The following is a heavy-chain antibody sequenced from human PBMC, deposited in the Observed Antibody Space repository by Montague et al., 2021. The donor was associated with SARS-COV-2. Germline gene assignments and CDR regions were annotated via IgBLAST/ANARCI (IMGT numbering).Heavy chain of an antibody. D-gene: IGHD5-18*01. CDR3: ASPGRGYSYGLDAFEV. J-gene: IGHJ3*01. CDR1: GGSISNSFYY. Sequence: SETLSLTCTVSGGSISNSFYYWGWIRPPPGLGLEWIVCIYYTGSSYSTLTIQSTITISMNTTNNQFFLKLTSVTATDTAYYYCASPGRGYSYGLDAFEVWGQGTMVTVSS. V-gene: IGHV4-39*01. CDR2: IYYTGSS.